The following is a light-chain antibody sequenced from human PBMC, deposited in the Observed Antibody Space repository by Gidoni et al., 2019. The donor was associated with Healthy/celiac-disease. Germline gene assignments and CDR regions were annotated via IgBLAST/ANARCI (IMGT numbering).Light chain of an antibody. CDR1: QGIRND. J-gene: IGKJ4*01. V-gene: IGKV1-6*01. CDR2: AAS. CDR3: LQDYNYPLT. Sequence: AIQLTQSPSFLSASVGDRVTITCRASQGIRNDLGWYQQKPGKAPKLLIYAASSLQSGVPSRFSGSGSGTDFTLTISSLQPEDFATYYCLQDYNYPLTFGGGTKVEIK.